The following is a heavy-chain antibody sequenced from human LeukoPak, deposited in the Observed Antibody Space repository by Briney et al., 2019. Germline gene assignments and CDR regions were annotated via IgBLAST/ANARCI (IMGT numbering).Heavy chain of an antibody. Sequence: GGSLRLSCAASGFTFSSYGMHWVRQAPGKGLEWVAVIWYDGSNKYHADSVKGRFTISRDNSKNTLYLQMNSLRAEDTAVYYCAKDGVGAIGYWGQGTLVTVSS. CDR2: IWYDGSNK. D-gene: IGHD1-26*01. J-gene: IGHJ4*02. CDR3: AKDGVGAIGY. CDR1: GFTFSSYG. V-gene: IGHV3-30*02.